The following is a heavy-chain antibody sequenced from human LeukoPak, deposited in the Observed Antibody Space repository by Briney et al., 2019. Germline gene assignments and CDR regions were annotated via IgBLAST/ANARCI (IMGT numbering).Heavy chain of an antibody. CDR3: AREPVGFSNLGDGYY. CDR1: GGTFSNYA. CDR2: IIPIFGTA. J-gene: IGHJ4*02. Sequence: ASVKVSCKASGGTFSNYAISWVRQAPGQGLEWMGGIIPIFGTANYAQKFQGRVTITADESTSTAYMELSSLRSEDTAVYYCAREPVGFSNLGDGYYWGQGTLVTVSS. D-gene: IGHD4-11*01. V-gene: IGHV1-69*13.